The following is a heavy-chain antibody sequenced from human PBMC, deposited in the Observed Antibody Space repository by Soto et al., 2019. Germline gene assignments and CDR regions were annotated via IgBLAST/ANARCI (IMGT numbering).Heavy chain of an antibody. CDR1: GGSISSGGYY. J-gene: IGHJ4*02. Sequence: PSETLSLTCTVSGGSISSGGYYWSWIRQHPGKGLEWIGYIYYSGSTYYNPSLKSRVTISEDTSKNQFSLKLSSVTAADTAVYYCARANYFESSGPFDYWGPGTLVTVSS. D-gene: IGHD3-22*01. CDR2: IYYSGST. V-gene: IGHV4-31*03. CDR3: ARANYFESSGPFDY.